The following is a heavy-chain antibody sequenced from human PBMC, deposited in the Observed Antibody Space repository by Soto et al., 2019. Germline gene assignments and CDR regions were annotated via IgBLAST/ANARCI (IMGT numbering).Heavy chain of an antibody. CDR3: ATALLQIGMNYFDY. J-gene: IGHJ4*02. Sequence: ASVKVSCKXSGYTLTELSMHWVRQAPGKGLEWMGGFDPEDGETTYAQKFQGRVTMTEDTSTDTAYMELSSLRSEDTAVYYCATALLQIGMNYFDYWGQGTLVTVSS. CDR1: GYTLTELS. V-gene: IGHV1-24*01. D-gene: IGHD3-10*01. CDR2: FDPEDGET.